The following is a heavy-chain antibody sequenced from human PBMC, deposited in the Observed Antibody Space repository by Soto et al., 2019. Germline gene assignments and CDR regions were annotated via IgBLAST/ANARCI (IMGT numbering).Heavy chain of an antibody. V-gene: IGHV4-31*03. CDR2: IYHTGAD. J-gene: IGHJ3*02. CDR1: GGSLSSDNFF. Sequence: QVQLQESGPGLVKPSQTLSVTCTVSGGSLSSDNFFWSWVRQHPETGLEWVGYIYHTGADYYNPSLKSRLTISLDTSKNRFSLSLISVTAADTAVYYSAREVISPATSDAFDIWGQGIMVTVSS. CDR3: AREVISPATSDAFDI. D-gene: IGHD1-26*01.